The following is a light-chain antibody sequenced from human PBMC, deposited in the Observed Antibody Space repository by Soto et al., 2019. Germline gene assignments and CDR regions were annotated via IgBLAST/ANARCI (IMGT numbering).Light chain of an antibody. CDR3: QQYGPSAIT. CDR1: QGVGNR. CDR2: DAS. V-gene: IGKV3-20*01. J-gene: IGKJ5*01. Sequence: ENVLTQSPGTLSLSPGERATLSCRASQGVGNRLAWYQQKPGQAPRLLISDASSRATGIPDRFSGSGSGTDFTLTISRLEPEDFAVYYCQQYGPSAITFDHGTRLEIK.